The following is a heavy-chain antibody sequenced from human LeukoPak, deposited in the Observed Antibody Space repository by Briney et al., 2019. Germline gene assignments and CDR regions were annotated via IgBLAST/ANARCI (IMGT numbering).Heavy chain of an antibody. CDR2: IKQDGSEK. D-gene: IGHD6-6*01. J-gene: IGHJ4*02. CDR3: ASDTLSIAARPIGFDY. CDR1: GFTFSSYW. Sequence: GGSLRLSCAASGFTFSSYWMSWVRQAPGKGLKWVANIKQDGSEKYYVDSVKGRFTISRDNAKNSLYLQMNSLRAEDTAVYYCASDTLSIAARPIGFDYWGQGTLVTVSS. V-gene: IGHV3-7*01.